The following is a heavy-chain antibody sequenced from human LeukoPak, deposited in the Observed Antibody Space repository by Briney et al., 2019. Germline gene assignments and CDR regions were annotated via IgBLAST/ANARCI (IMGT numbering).Heavy chain of an antibody. CDR2: IYTSGST. V-gene: IGHV4-4*07. J-gene: IGHJ4*02. D-gene: IGHD2-21*02. Sequence: PSETLSLTCTVSGGSISSYYWSWIRQPAGKGLERIGRIYTSGSTNYNPSLKSRVTMSVDTSKNQFSLKLSSVTAADTAVYYCARGWNGAYCGGDCYSFDYWGQGTLVTVSS. CDR1: GGSISSYY. CDR3: ARGWNGAYCGGDCYSFDY.